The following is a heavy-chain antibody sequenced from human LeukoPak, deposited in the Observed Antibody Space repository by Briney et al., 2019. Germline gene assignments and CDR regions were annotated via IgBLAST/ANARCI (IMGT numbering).Heavy chain of an antibody. J-gene: IGHJ3*02. CDR1: GFTFDDYA. V-gene: IGHV3-9*01. Sequence: PGRSLRLSCAASGFTFDDYAMHWVRQAPGKGLEWVSGISWNSGSIGYADSVKGRFTISRDNAKNSLYLQMNSLRAEDTALYYCAKDRGTTVTTPDAFDIWGQGTMVTVSP. CDR2: ISWNSGSI. CDR3: AKDRGTTVTTPDAFDI. D-gene: IGHD4-17*01.